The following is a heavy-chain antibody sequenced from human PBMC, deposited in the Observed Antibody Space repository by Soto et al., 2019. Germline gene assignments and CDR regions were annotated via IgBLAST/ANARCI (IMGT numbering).Heavy chain of an antibody. D-gene: IGHD4-17*01. CDR2: INPSGGST. J-gene: IGHJ2*01. Sequence: QVQLVQSGAEVKKPGASVKVSCKASGYSFTSYYMHLVRQAPGQGLEWMGIINPSGGSTSYAQKFQGRVTMTRDTSTSTLYMELSSLRSEDTAVYYCANNYGGNSRWYFDLWGRGTLVTVSS. CDR3: ANNYGGNSRWYFDL. CDR1: GYSFTSYY. V-gene: IGHV1-46*03.